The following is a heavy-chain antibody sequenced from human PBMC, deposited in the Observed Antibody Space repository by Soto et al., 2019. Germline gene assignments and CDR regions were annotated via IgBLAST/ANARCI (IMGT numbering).Heavy chain of an antibody. J-gene: IGHJ4*02. D-gene: IGHD3-16*01. CDR1: GFTFRRYV. Sequence: QVQLVESGGGVVQPGTSLRLSCVGSGFTFRRYVIHWVRQAPGKGLEWVALTSYDGSNNFYGDSVKGRFTISRDNSRNTVDLQMDSLRLEDTALYYCARWGTTGGLDVWGQGTLVSVSS. CDR3: ARWGTTGGLDV. CDR2: TSYDGSNN. V-gene: IGHV3-33*05.